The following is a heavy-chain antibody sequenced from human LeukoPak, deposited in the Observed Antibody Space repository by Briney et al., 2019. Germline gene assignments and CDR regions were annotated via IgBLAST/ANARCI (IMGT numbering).Heavy chain of an antibody. CDR2: IKQDGSEK. D-gene: IGHD6-25*01. V-gene: IGHV3-7*01. Sequence: GGSLRLSCAASGFTFSSYAMTWVRQAPGKGLEWVANIKQDGSEKYYVDSVKGRFTISRDNAKNSLYLQMNSLRAEDTAVYYCARDRPPELSSGSRFDYWGQGTLVTVSS. CDR3: ARDRPPELSSGSRFDY. CDR1: GFTFSSYA. J-gene: IGHJ4*02.